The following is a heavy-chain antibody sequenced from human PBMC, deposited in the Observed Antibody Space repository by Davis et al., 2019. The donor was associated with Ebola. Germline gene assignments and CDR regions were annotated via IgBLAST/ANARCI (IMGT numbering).Heavy chain of an antibody. J-gene: IGHJ6*02. CDR3: ARYLSEWRSYSYHYYGMDV. D-gene: IGHD3-3*01. V-gene: IGHV3-23*01. CDR1: QFTFIDSA. CDR2: ISGSGAST. Sequence: GESLKISCVASQFTFIDSAMNWVRQVPGKGPEWVSSISGSGASTYYADSVKGRFTISRDNSENTLFLQMNSLRAEDTAVYYCARYLSEWRSYSYHYYGMDVWGQGTTVTVSS.